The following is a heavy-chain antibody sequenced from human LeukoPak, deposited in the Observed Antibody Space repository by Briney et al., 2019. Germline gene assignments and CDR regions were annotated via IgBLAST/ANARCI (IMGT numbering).Heavy chain of an antibody. CDR3: ASTMVRGVMVFDY. CDR2: IYHSGST. Sequence: SQTLSFTCAVSGGSISSGGYSWSWIRQPPGKGLEWIGYIYHSGSTYYNPSLKSRVTISVDRSKNQFSLKLSSVTAADTAVYYCASTMVRGVMVFDYWGQGTLVTVSS. D-gene: IGHD3-10*01. V-gene: IGHV4-30-2*01. J-gene: IGHJ4*02. CDR1: GGSISSGGYS.